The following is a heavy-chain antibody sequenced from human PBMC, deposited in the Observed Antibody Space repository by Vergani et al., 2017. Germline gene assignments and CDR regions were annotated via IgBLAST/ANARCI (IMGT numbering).Heavy chain of an antibody. J-gene: IGHJ5*02. Sequence: QLQLQESGPGLVKPSETLSLTCTVSGVSIGSNSYYWGWIRQPPGKGLEWIGTIYYTGTTYYNEAHKSRLTISVDTSKNQFSLNLTSVTAADTAVYYCTRDSGGYVWGGYDALFDPWGQGTLVTVSS. V-gene: IGHV4-39*02. D-gene: IGHD3-16*01. CDR1: GVSIGSNSYY. CDR2: IYYTGTT. CDR3: TRDSGGYVWGGYDALFDP.